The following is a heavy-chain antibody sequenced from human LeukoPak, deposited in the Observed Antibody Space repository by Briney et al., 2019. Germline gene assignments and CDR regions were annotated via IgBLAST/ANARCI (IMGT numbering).Heavy chain of an antibody. CDR1: GFTFSSYG. D-gene: IGHD2-8*01. CDR2: IWYDGSNK. CDR3: AKEDQRYCTNGVCYPRY. V-gene: IGHV3-33*06. J-gene: IGHJ4*02. Sequence: GGSLRLSCAASGFTFSSYGMHWVRQAPGKGLEWVAVIWYDGSNKYYADSVKGRFTISRDNSKNTLYLQMSSLRAEDTAVYYCAKEDQRYCTNGVCYPRYWGQGTLVTVSS.